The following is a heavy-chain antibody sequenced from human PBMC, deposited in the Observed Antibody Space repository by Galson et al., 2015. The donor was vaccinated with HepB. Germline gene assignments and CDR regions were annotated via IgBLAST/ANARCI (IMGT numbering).Heavy chain of an antibody. CDR2: IKQDGSEK. CDR1: GFTFSSYW. J-gene: IGHJ4*02. V-gene: IGHV3-7*03. Sequence: SLRLSCAASGFTFSSYWINWVRQAPGKGLEWVAAIKQDGSEKYYVDSVKGWFTISRDNAKNSLDLQMNSLRADDTAVYYCARGDGSIWYSYWGQGILVTVSS. CDR3: ARGDGSIWYSY. D-gene: IGHD6-13*01.